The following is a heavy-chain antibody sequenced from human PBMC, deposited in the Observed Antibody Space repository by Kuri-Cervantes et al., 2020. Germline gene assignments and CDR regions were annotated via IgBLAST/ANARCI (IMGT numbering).Heavy chain of an antibody. CDR1: GFTFSSYS. CDR2: ISSSSSTI. V-gene: IGHV3-48*01. Sequence: GGSLRLSCAASGFTFSSYSMNWVRQAPGKGLEWVSYISSSSSTIYYADSVKGRFTIPRDNAKNSLYLQMNSLRGDDTALYYCAKGLSIAVAGYFDFWGQGTLVTVSS. D-gene: IGHD6-19*01. J-gene: IGHJ4*02. CDR3: AKGLSIAVAGYFDF.